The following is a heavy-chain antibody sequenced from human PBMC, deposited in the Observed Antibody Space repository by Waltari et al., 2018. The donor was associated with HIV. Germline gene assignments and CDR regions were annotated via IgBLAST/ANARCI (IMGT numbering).Heavy chain of an antibody. J-gene: IGHJ4*02. V-gene: IGHV4-34*01. CDR1: GGSFSGYY. D-gene: IGHD3-22*01. CDR2: INHSGST. Sequence: QVQLQQWGAGLLKPSETLSLTCAVYGGSFSGYYWSWIRQPPGKGLEWIGEINHSGSTNYNPSLKSRVTISVDTSKNQFSLKLSSVTAADTAVYYCARGVGVGERQGRKVPYYYDSSGYIDYWGQGTLVTVSS. CDR3: ARGVGVGERQGRKVPYYYDSSGYIDY.